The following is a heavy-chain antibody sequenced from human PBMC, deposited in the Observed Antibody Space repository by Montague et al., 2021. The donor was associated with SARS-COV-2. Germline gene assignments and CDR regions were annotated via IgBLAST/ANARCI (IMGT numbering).Heavy chain of an antibody. CDR1: GGSISSSSYY. Sequence: SETLSLTCTVSGGSISSSSYYWGWIRQPPGKGLEWIGSIYYSGSTYYNPSLKSRVTISVDTSKNQFSLKLSSVTAADTAVYYCARPVSYYDILSSSTNWFDPWGQGTLVTVSS. J-gene: IGHJ5*02. V-gene: IGHV4-39*01. D-gene: IGHD3-9*01. CDR3: ARPVSYYDILSSSTNWFDP. CDR2: IYYSGST.